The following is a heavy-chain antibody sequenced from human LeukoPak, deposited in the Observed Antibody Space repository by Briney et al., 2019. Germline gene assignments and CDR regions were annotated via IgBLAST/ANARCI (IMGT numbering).Heavy chain of an antibody. J-gene: IGHJ4*02. Sequence: PSETLSLTCTVTGVTISSSNSYWGWIRQPPGKGLEWIGSIYYSGNNYYNASLKSQVSISIDTSKNRFSLKLTSVTAADTAVYYCARQTGSGLFILPGGQGTLVTVSS. CDR2: IYYSGNN. V-gene: IGHV4-39*01. CDR3: ARQTGSGLFILP. D-gene: IGHD3/OR15-3a*01. CDR1: GVTISSSNSY.